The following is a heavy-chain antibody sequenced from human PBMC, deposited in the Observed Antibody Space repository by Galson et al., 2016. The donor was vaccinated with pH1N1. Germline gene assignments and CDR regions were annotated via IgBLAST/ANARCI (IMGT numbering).Heavy chain of an antibody. CDR3: ARSSDVTAYYGLDV. CDR2: INDGGGDT. CDR1: GFSFSSYA. D-gene: IGHD6-6*01. Sequence: SLRLSCAASGFSFSSYAMTWVRQAPGKGLEWVASINDGGGDTYYADSVQGRFTISRDNSKNTVSPQMNSLRAEGTAVFYCARSSDVTAYYGLDVWGQGTTVSVSS. J-gene: IGHJ6*02. V-gene: IGHV3-23*01.